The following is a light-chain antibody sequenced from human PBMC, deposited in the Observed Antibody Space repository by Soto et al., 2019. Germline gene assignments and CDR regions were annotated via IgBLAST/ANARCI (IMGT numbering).Light chain of an antibody. CDR1: QSVSSF. Sequence: EIVLTQSPATLSLSPGESATLSCRASQSVSSFLAWYRQKPGQAPRLLIYDASNRATGVPARFRGSGSGTDFTLTISSLEPEEFSVYYCQQRSHWPITFGQGTRLEIK. CDR2: DAS. V-gene: IGKV3-11*01. J-gene: IGKJ5*01. CDR3: QQRSHWPIT.